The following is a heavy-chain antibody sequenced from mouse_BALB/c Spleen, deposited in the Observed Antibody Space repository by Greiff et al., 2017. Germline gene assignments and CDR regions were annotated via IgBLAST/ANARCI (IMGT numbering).Heavy chain of an antibody. CDR3: AAGGYGSSYVY. V-gene: IGHV3-6*02. CDR2: ISYDGSN. D-gene: IGHD1-1*01. CDR1: GYSITSGYY. J-gene: IGHJ2*01. Sequence: ESGPGLVKPSQSLSLTCSVTGYSITSGYYWNWIRQFPGNKLEWMGYISYDGSNNYNPSLKNRISITRDTSKNQFFLKLNSVTTEDTATYYCAAGGYGSSYVYWGQGTTLTVSS.